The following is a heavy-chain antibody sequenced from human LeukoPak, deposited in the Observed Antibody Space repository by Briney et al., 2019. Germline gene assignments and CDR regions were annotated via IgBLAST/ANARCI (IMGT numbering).Heavy chain of an antibody. D-gene: IGHD1-26*01. CDR3: ARMAGYGGSYYFDY. CDR1: GGTFSSYA. J-gene: IGHJ4*02. Sequence: SVKVSCKASGGTFSSYAISWVRQAPGQGLEWMGGIIPIFGTANYAQKFQGRVTITTDESTSTAYMELSSLRSEDTAVYYCARMAGYGGSYYFDYWGQGALVTVSS. V-gene: IGHV1-69*05. CDR2: IIPIFGTA.